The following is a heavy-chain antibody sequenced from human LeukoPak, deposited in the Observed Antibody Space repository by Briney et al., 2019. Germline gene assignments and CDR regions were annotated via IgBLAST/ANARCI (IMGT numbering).Heavy chain of an antibody. D-gene: IGHD3-22*01. CDR1: GFTFRSYG. CDR2: ISSRSTTM. Sequence: GGSLRLSCGASGFTFRSYGMNWVRQAPGKGLEWVSYISSRSTTMYHADSVRGRFTISRDNAKNSLYLEMNSLRPEDTAVYYCAKDPHPSGYGDFYYMDLWGKGTTVTVSS. J-gene: IGHJ6*03. V-gene: IGHV3-48*01. CDR3: AKDPHPSGYGDFYYMDL.